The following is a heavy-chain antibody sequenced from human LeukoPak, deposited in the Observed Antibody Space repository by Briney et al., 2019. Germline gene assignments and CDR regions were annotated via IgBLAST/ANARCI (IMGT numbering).Heavy chain of an antibody. D-gene: IGHD1-26*01. CDR2: IYGGNST. V-gene: IGHV3-66*01. J-gene: IGHJ4*02. CDR1: GFIVSDNY. Sequence: PGGSLRLSCAASGFIVSDNYMSWVRQAPGKGLEWLSVIYGGNSTYYAVSVKGRFTISRDTSKNTLYLQMNSLRAEDSAVYYCARASGSFDYWGQGTLVTVSS. CDR3: ARASGSFDY.